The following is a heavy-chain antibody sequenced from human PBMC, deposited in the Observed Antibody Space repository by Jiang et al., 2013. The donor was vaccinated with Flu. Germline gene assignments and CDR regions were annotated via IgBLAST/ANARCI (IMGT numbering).Heavy chain of an antibody. D-gene: IGHD2-15*01. CDR3: ARAPSTHCSGGSCYPNDAFDI. CDR1: GGSFSIYA. CDR2: IIPIFGTT. Sequence: EVKKPGSSVKVSCKASGGSFSIYAFSWVRQAPGQGLEWMGGIIPIFGTTNYAQKFQGRVTITADKSTSTAYMELSSLRSEDTAVYYCARAPSTHCSGGSCYPNDAFDIWGQGTMVTVSS. V-gene: IGHV1-69*06. J-gene: IGHJ3*02.